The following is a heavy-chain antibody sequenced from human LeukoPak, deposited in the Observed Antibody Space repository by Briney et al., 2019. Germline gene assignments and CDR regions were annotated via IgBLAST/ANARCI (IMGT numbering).Heavy chain of an antibody. Sequence: QPGGSLRLSCAASEFTFSKYWMSWVRQAPGKGLEWVSFIYSDNTHYSDSVKGRFTISRDNSKNTLYLQMNSLRAEDTAVYYCARRAGAYSHPYDYWGQGTLVTVSS. D-gene: IGHD4/OR15-4a*01. J-gene: IGHJ4*02. CDR3: ARRAGAYSHPYDY. CDR1: EFTFSKYW. CDR2: IYSDNT. V-gene: IGHV3-53*01.